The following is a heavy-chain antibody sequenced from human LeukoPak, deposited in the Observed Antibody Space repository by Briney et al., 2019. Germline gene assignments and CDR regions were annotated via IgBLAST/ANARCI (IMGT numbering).Heavy chain of an antibody. D-gene: IGHD5-24*01. Sequence: GGSLRLSCAASGFSVSIKYMNWVRQAPGKGLEWVSGISPNGGITYYADSVKGRFTISRDNSRNTVSLQMNYLRAEDTAIYYCAKDDAWLQYENWGQGILVTVSS. V-gene: IGHV3-53*01. CDR3: AKDDAWLQYEN. CDR2: ISPNGGIT. J-gene: IGHJ4*02. CDR1: GFSVSIKY.